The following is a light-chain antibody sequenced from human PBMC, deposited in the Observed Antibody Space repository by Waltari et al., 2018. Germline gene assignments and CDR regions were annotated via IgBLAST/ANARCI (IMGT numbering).Light chain of an antibody. CDR1: GRSIGAYNH. Sequence: QSALTQPASVSGSPGQSIPIPCPGTGRSIGAYNHVPCYQPHPGHAPKLVIFQVNGRPSGVSPRFSGSKSAYTASLTISGLQAEDEADYYCSSYTATSNGLARVFGGGTKLTVL. V-gene: IGLV2-14*01. J-gene: IGLJ2*01. CDR3: SSYTATSNGLARV. CDR2: QVN.